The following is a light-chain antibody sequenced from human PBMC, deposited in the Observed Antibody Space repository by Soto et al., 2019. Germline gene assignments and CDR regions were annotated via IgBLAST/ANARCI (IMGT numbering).Light chain of an antibody. Sequence: EIMMTQSPATLSMSPGERATLSCRASQSISSNLAWYQQKPGQAPRLLIYGASNRATGIPARFSGGGSETEFTLTISSLQSEDFAVYYCQQYDNWPPTYTFGQGTKLEIK. CDR1: QSISSN. V-gene: IGKV3-15*01. CDR2: GAS. CDR3: QQYDNWPPTYT. J-gene: IGKJ2*01.